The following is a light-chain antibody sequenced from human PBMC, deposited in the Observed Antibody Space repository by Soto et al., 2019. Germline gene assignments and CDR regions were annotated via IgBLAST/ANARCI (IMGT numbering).Light chain of an antibody. CDR3: QQRKT. V-gene: IGKV3-11*01. CDR2: DAS. CDR1: QSVSSY. J-gene: IGKJ1*01. Sequence: EIVFTQSPSTLSLSPGERATLSCRASQSVSSYLAWYQQKPGQAPRLLIHDASNRATGIPARFSGSGSGTDFTLTISSLEPEDFAVYYCQQRKTFGQGTKVDIK.